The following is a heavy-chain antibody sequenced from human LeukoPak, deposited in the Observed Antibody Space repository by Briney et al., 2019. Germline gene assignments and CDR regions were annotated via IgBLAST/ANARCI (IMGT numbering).Heavy chain of an antibody. CDR2: IYHSGST. D-gene: IGHD6-13*01. CDR1: GVSISSSNW. Sequence: TSSETLSLTCAVSGVSISSSNWWSWVRQPPGKGPEWIGEIYHSGSTNYNPSLKSRVTISVDKSKNQFSLKLSSVTAADTAVYYCARDAGSWTRYFDLWGRGTLVTVSS. CDR3: ARDAGSWTRYFDL. V-gene: IGHV4-4*02. J-gene: IGHJ2*01.